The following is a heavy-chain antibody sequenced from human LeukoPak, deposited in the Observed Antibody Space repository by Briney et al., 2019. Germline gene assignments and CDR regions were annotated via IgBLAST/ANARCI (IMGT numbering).Heavy chain of an antibody. D-gene: IGHD3-9*01. Sequence: GGSLRLSCADSGCTFSNAWMSWVRQAPGKGLEWVGRIKSKTDGGTTDYAAPVKGRFTISRDDSKNTLYLQMNSLKTEDTAVYYCTTYYTYYDILTGYYPDDAFDIWGQGTMVTVSS. J-gene: IGHJ3*02. V-gene: IGHV3-15*01. CDR2: IKSKTDGGTT. CDR3: TTYYTYYDILTGYYPDDAFDI. CDR1: GCTFSNAW.